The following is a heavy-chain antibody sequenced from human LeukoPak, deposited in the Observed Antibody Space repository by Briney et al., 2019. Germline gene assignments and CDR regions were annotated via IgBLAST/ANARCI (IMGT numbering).Heavy chain of an antibody. J-gene: IGHJ3*02. CDR1: GYTFTGYY. CDR2: INPNSGGT. D-gene: IGHD3-22*01. V-gene: IGHV1-2*02. CDR3: ARVSSGSPTKNAFDI. Sequence: EASVKVSCKASGYTFTGYYMHWVRQAPGQGLEWMGWINPNSGGTNYAQKFQGRVTMTRDTSISTVYMELSRLRSDDTAVYYCARVSSGSPTKNAFDIWGQGTMVTVSS.